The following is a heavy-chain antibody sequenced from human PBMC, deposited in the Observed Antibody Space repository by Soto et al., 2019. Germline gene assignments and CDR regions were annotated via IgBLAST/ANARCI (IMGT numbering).Heavy chain of an antibody. J-gene: IGHJ6*02. CDR3: VHSRCGGDCLQSYSSHYYYGMDV. D-gene: IGHD2-21*02. CDR2: IYWDDDK. CDR1: GFSLSTGGVG. V-gene: IGHV2-5*02. Sequence: QITLKESGPPLVRPTQTLTLTCTFSGFSLSTGGVGVGWIRQLPGKALEWLALIYWDDDKRYSPSLKSRVTITKDPSKNQVVLTMTNMDPVDTATYYCVHSRCGGDCLQSYSSHYYYGMDVWGQGTTVTVSS.